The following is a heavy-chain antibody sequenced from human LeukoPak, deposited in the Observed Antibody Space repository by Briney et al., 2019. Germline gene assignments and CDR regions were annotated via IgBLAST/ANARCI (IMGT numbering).Heavy chain of an antibody. J-gene: IGHJ3*02. V-gene: IGHV1-18*01. Sequence: ASVKVSCKASGYTFTNYGISWVRQAPGQGLEWMGWISAYNGHTNYAQKLQGRVTMTRDTSTSTVYMALSSLRTEDTAVYYCARGRHSYESSDYYYEGDAFDIWGQGTMVTVSS. D-gene: IGHD3-22*01. CDR1: GYTFTNYG. CDR2: ISAYNGHT. CDR3: ARGRHSYESSDYYYEGDAFDI.